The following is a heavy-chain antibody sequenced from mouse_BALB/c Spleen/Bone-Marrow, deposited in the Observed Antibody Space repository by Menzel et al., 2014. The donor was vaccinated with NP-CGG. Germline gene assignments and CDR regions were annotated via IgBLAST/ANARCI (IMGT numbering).Heavy chain of an antibody. CDR2: IWGDGST. J-gene: IGHJ3*01. CDR1: GFSSTGYG. V-gene: IGHV2-6-7*01. D-gene: IGHD2-10*02. Sequence: VKLMESGPGLVAPSQSLSITCTVSGFSSTGYGVNWVRQPPGKGLEWLGMIWGDGSTDYNSALKSRLSISKDNSKSQVFLKMNSLQTDDTARYYCARREYGNYVAYWGQGTLVTVSA. CDR3: ARREYGNYVAY.